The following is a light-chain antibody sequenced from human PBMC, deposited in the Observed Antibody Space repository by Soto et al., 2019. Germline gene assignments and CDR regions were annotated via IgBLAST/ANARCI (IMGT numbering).Light chain of an antibody. CDR3: QKYGSSPWT. CDR2: GAS. Sequence: EIVWTQSPGTLSLSPGERATLSCRASQSVSSSYLAWYQQKPGQAPRLLIYGASSRATGIPDRFSGSGSGTDFTLTISRLEPEAFAVYYCQKYGSSPWTFGQGTKVEIK. J-gene: IGKJ1*01. V-gene: IGKV3-20*01. CDR1: QSVSSSY.